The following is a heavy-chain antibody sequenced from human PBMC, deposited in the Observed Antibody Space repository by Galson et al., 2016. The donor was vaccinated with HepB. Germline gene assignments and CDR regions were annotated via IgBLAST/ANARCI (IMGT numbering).Heavy chain of an antibody. D-gene: IGHD3-10*01. J-gene: IGHJ4*02. Sequence: SLRLSCAASGVTCGTYDISWVRQAPGKGLEWVSVICGSGGNSYYDDSVKGRLTISRDNSKNKLFHQMDSLRAEDTAVDYCAAKRSDFGELSPLDYWGQGTLVTVSS. V-gene: IGHV3-23*01. CDR1: GVTCGTYD. CDR2: ICGSGGNS. CDR3: AAKRSDFGELSPLDY.